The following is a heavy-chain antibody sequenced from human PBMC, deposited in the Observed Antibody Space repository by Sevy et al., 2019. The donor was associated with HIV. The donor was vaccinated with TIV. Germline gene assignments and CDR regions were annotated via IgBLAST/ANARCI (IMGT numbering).Heavy chain of an antibody. Sequence: ASVKVSCKASGYTFTSYGISWVRQAPGQGLEWMGWISAYNGNTNYAQKLQGRVTMTTDTSTSTAYMELRSLRSDDTAVYYCARDGYCRGGSCYPNYYYGMDVWGQGTTVTVSS. CDR2: ISAYNGNT. V-gene: IGHV1-18*01. D-gene: IGHD2-15*01. CDR1: GYTFTSYG. CDR3: ARDGYCRGGSCYPNYYYGMDV. J-gene: IGHJ6*02.